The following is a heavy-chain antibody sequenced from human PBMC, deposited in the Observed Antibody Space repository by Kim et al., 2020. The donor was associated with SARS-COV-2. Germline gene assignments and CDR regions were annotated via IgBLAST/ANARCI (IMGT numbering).Heavy chain of an antibody. CDR3: ARGRTGVVPSPILGIGPHYDYYARDV. CDR2: INHSGSS. D-gene: IGHD3-3*01. CDR1: GGSFSGYY. Sequence: SETLSLTCAVYGGSFSGYYWSWIRQPPGKGLEWIGEINHSGSSNYNPSLKSRVTISVDTSKNQVSLKLRSVTVADTAVFYCARGRTGVVPSPILGIGPHYDYYARDVWGRGTTVTVS. V-gene: IGHV4-34*01. J-gene: IGHJ6*02.